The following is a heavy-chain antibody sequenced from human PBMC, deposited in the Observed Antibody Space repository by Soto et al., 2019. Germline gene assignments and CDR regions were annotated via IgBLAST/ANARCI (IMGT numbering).Heavy chain of an antibody. J-gene: IGHJ4*02. CDR3: ARESEDLTSNFDY. CDR2: MSFDGTEK. V-gene: IGHV3-30*19. CDR1: TVYFAIYG. Sequence: PGGSLRLFCRTSTVYFAIYGIYWVRQSPGRGLEWLAYMSFDGTEKHYADSVKGRLTMSKDQSESETTFFFLMDTLKRDDTAVYYCARESEDLTSNFDYWGQGTLVTVSS.